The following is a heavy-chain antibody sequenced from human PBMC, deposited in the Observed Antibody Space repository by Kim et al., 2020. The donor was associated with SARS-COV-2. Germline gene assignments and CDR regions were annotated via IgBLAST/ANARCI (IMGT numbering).Heavy chain of an antibody. CDR2: IWYDGSNK. D-gene: IGHD5-18*01. CDR1: GFTFSSYG. J-gene: IGHJ6*02. Sequence: GGSLRLSCAASGFTFSSYGMHWVRQAPGKGLEWVAVIWYDGSNKYYRDSVKGRFTISRDNSKNTLYLQMNSLRAEDTAVYYCARDGRITAMDRVLDYGMDVWGQGTTVTVSS. CDR3: ARDGRITAMDRVLDYGMDV. V-gene: IGHV3-33*01.